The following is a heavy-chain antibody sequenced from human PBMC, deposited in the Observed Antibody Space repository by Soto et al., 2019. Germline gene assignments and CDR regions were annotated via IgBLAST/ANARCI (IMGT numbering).Heavy chain of an antibody. J-gene: IGHJ4*02. CDR1: GFSISSGYY. CDR2: IYRSGNS. CDR3: EREKVGTTFFDN. Sequence: RSLTCDVSGFSISSGYYWSWVRQPPGKGLEWIGSIYRSGNSYHNPSLETRLILSVDTSKNQYSLKLASVTAADTAMYYCEREKVGTTFFDNWGQGTQVTVSS. V-gene: IGHV4-38-2*02. D-gene: IGHD1-1*01.